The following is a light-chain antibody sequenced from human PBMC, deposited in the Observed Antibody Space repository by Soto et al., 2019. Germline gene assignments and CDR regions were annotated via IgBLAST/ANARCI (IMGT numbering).Light chain of an antibody. CDR2: EVS. V-gene: IGLV2-8*01. J-gene: IGLJ1*01. CDR1: SSDVGGYNY. CDR3: SSYAGTDNFCV. Sequence: QSVLTQPPSASGSPGQSVTISCTGSSSDVGGYNYVSWYQQHPGKAPKLMIYEVSKRPSGVPDRFSGSKSANTASLTVSGLQAEDEAEYYCSSYAGTDNFCVFGTGTKVTVL.